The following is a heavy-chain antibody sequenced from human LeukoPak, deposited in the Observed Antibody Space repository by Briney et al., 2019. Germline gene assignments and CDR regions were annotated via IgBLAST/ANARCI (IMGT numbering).Heavy chain of an antibody. J-gene: IGHJ6*03. V-gene: IGHV4-4*07. CDR3: ARGGGNGGGWVGHYYYMDV. CDR2: ISGSGTI. Sequence: SETLSLTCTVSGGSINSYWSWIRQPAGKGLEWIGRISGSGTITYNPALQSRLSISIDTSKNQFSLKLTSVTAADTAVYYCARGGGNGGGWVGHYYYMDVWGKGTTVTVSS. CDR1: GGSINSY. D-gene: IGHD4-23*01.